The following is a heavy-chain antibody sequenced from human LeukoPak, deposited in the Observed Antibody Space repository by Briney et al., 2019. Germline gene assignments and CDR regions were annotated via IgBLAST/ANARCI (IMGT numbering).Heavy chain of an antibody. J-gene: IGHJ4*02. D-gene: IGHD5-12*01. CDR3: ARDILTKQAYSGYDN. V-gene: IGHV3-48*02. CDR2: ISSSSNTI. CDR1: GFSFSFYS. Sequence: GGSLRLSCTASGFSFSFYSMNWVRQAPGKGLEWVSYISSSSNTIYYADSVKGRFTISRDNAKNSLYLQMNSLRDEDTAVYYCARDILTKQAYSGYDNWGQGTLVTVSS.